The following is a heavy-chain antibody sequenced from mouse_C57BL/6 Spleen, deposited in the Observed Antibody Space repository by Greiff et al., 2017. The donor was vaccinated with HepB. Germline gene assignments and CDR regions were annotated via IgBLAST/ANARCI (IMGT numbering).Heavy chain of an antibody. CDR2: INPSSGYT. J-gene: IGHJ3*01. CDR1: GYTFTSYT. CDR3: AIRRPNWGGFAY. V-gene: IGHV1-4*01. D-gene: IGHD4-1*01. Sequence: LQQSGAELARPGASVKMSCKASGYTFTSYTMHWVKQRPGQGLEWIGYINPSSGYTKYNQKFKDKATLTADKSSSTAYMQLSSLTSEDSAVYYCAIRRPNWGGFAYWGQGTLVTVSA.